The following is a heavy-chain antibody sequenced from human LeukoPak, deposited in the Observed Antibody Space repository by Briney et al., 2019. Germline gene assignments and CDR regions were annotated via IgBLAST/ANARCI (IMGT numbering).Heavy chain of an antibody. CDR3: ARHVYCSSTSCYYYFDY. CDR2: IYYSGST. Sequence: SETLSLTCTVPGGSISSYYWSWIRQPPGKGLEWIGYIYYSGSTNHNPSLKSRVTISVDTSKNQFSLKLSSVTAADTAVYYCARHVYCSSTSCYYYFDYWGQGTLVTVSS. CDR1: GGSISSYY. J-gene: IGHJ4*02. D-gene: IGHD2-2*01. V-gene: IGHV4-59*08.